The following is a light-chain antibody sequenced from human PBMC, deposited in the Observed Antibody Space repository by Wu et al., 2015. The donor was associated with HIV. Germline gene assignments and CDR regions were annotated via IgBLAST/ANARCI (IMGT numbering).Light chain of an antibody. Sequence: EIVLTQSPGTLSLSPGERATLSCRASQSVSSSYLAWYQQKPGQAPRLLMYVSSRRATGIPDRFSGSGSGTDFTLTISRLEPEDFAVYYCQQYGSSPWTFDQGTKVEIK. CDR1: QSVSSSY. V-gene: IGKV3-20*01. J-gene: IGKJ1*01. CDR3: QQYGSSPWT. CDR2: VSS.